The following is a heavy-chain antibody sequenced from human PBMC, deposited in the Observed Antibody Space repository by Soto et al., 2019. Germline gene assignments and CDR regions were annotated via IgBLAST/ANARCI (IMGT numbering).Heavy chain of an antibody. V-gene: IGHV5-51*01. CDR3: SRRGGYCISTSCYDAYYYGMDV. Sequence: GESLKISCKGSGYRFTSYGIGWVRQMPGKGLEWMRIVYTGDSDTRYSPSLQGQVTISADKSISNAYLQWSSLKASDTAMYYCSRRGGYCISTSCYDAYYYGMDVWGQGTTVTVSS. CDR1: GYRFTSYG. CDR2: VYTGDSDT. J-gene: IGHJ6*02. D-gene: IGHD2-2*03.